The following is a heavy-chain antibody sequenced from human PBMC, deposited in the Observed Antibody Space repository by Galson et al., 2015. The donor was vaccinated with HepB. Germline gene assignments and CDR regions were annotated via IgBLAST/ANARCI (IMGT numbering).Heavy chain of an antibody. V-gene: IGHV3-48*04. D-gene: IGHD3-10*01. Sequence: SLRLSCAASGFTFSSYSMNWVRQAPGKGLEWVSYISSSSSTIYYADSVKGRFTISRDNAKNSLYLQMNSLRAEDTAVYYCARWGGMVRERDYYYGMDVWGQGTTVTVSS. CDR2: ISSSSSTI. CDR1: GFTFSSYS. CDR3: ARWGGMVRERDYYYGMDV. J-gene: IGHJ6*02.